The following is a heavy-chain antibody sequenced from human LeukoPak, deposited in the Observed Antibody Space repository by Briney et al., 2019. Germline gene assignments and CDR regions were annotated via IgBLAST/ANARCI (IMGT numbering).Heavy chain of an antibody. CDR2: IYYSGST. V-gene: IGHV4-59*12. J-gene: IGHJ4*02. CDR1: GGSISSYY. Sequence: SETLSLTCTVSGGSISSYYWSWIRQPPGKGLEWIGYIYYSGSTNYNPSLKSRVTISVDTSKNQFSLKLSSVTAADTAVYYCARTQRLRYSGSYFDYWGQGTLVTVSS. D-gene: IGHD1-26*01. CDR3: ARTQRLRYSGSYFDY.